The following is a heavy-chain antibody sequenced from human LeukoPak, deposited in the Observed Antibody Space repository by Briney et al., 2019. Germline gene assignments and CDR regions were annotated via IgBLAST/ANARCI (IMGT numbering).Heavy chain of an antibody. CDR3: SRGPWSTGVAFGV. J-gene: IGHJ3*01. D-gene: IGHD1-14*01. CDR2: IYYSGST. V-gene: IGHV4-59*01. CDR1: GGSISTYY. Sequence: SETLSLTCTVSGGSISTYYWSWIRQPPGKGLEWIGYIYYSGSTNYNPSLKNRVTISLDTSKNRFSLKLNSVTAADTAVYYCSRGPWSTGVAFGVWGQGTMVSVSS.